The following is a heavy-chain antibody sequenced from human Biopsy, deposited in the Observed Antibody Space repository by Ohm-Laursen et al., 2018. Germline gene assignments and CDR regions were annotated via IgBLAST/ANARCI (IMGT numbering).Heavy chain of an antibody. D-gene: IGHD1-7*01. J-gene: IGHJ5*02. Sequence: SSVKVSCKASGYTFTSYDITWVRQASGQGPEWIGWLNPVSGNSNFGQKFRGRVTVTSDTSIGTAYMELSGLTSDDTATYYCGRAVRNQLLTDPWGQGTLVTVTS. CDR2: LNPVSGNS. CDR3: GRAVRNQLLTDP. V-gene: IGHV1-8*01. CDR1: GYTFTSYD.